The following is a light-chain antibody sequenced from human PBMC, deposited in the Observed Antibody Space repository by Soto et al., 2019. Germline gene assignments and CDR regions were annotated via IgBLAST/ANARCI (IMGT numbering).Light chain of an antibody. CDR1: SSNIGSNT. CDR2: SNN. J-gene: IGLJ3*02. V-gene: IGLV1-44*01. CDR3: AAWDDSLNGWV. Sequence: QAVVTQPPSASGTPGQRVTISCSGSSSNIGSNTVNWYQQLPGTAPKLLIYSNNQRPSGVPDRFSGSKSGTSASLAISGLQSEDEGDYYCAAWDDSLNGWVFGGGTKLTGL.